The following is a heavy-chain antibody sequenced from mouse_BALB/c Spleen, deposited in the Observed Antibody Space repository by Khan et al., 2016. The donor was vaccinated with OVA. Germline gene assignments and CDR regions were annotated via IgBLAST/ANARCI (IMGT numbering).Heavy chain of an antibody. J-gene: IGHJ2*01. D-gene: IGHD1-1*01. Sequence: EVKLLESGPGLVKPSQSLSLTCTVTGYSITSGYAWNWIRQFPGNKLEWMGYISYSGVTSYTPSLKSRISITRDTSKHQFFLQLNSVTTEDTATXYCARGNYYGYYFDYWGQGTTLTVSS. CDR1: GYSITSGYA. V-gene: IGHV3-2*02. CDR2: ISYSGVT. CDR3: ARGNYYGYYFDY.